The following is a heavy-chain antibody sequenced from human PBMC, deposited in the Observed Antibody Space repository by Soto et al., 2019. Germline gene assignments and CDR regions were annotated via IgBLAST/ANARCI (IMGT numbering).Heavy chain of an antibody. CDR1: GFTFSRHA. J-gene: IGHJ4*02. CDR2: LSDSGGSI. Sequence: GSLRLSCTASGFTFSRHAMTWVRQAPGKGLEWVSGLSDSGGSIYYADSVKGRFTISRDNSMNTLYLQMNTLRAEDTAIYYXXKVSSSWYAGFFDLWGQGTLVTVSS. D-gene: IGHD6-13*01. V-gene: IGHV3-23*01. CDR3: XKVSSSWYAGFFDL.